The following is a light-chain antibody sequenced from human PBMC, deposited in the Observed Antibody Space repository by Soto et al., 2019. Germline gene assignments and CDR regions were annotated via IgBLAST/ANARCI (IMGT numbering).Light chain of an antibody. J-gene: IGKJ1*01. CDR2: GAS. Sequence: EIVLTQSPGTLSLSPGERATLSCRASHSISSPYLAWYQQKPGQAPRLLIDGASSRATGVPDRFSGSGSGTDFTLTISRLEPEDFAVYYCQQYDSWTFGQGTKVEIK. CDR1: HSISSPY. CDR3: QQYDSWT. V-gene: IGKV3-20*01.